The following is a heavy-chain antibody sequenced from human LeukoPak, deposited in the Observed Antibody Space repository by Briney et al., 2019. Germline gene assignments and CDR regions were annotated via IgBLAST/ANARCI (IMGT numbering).Heavy chain of an antibody. Sequence: PGGSLRLSYAASGFIFSTYSMNWVRQAPGKGLEWVSSISSSSSYIYYADSVKGRFTISRDNAKNSLYLQMNSLRAEDTAVYYCARGFEVTAAGQIDYWGQGILVTVSS. J-gene: IGHJ4*02. CDR1: GFIFSTYS. D-gene: IGHD6-13*01. V-gene: IGHV3-21*01. CDR2: ISSSSSYI. CDR3: ARGFEVTAAGQIDY.